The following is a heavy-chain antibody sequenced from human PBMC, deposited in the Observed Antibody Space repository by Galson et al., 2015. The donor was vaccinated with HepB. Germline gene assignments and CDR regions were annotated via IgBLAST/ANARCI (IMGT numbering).Heavy chain of an antibody. J-gene: IGHJ4*02. CDR2: IYYSGST. V-gene: IGHV4-39*07. Sequence: TLSLTCTVSGGSISSSSYYWGWIRQPPGKGLEWIGSIYYSGSTYYNPSLKSRVTISVDTSKNQFSLKLSSVTAADTAVYYCARDRPATWYYDSSGYHPGDYWGQGTLVTVSS. D-gene: IGHD3-22*01. CDR3: ARDRPATWYYDSSGYHPGDY. CDR1: GGSISSSSYY.